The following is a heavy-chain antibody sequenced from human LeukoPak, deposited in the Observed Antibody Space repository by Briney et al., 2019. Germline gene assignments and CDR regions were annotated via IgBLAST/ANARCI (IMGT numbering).Heavy chain of an antibody. J-gene: IGHJ5*02. CDR3: GRFSSGEEWCDP. V-gene: IGHV3-20*04. CDR1: GFTFDAYG. Sequence: GGSLRLSCAASGFTFDAYGIGSARQPPRKGLEWVSSIIWNGASTAYADSVKGRFTFSRDNTKTSLYLQMKRPRTQDTTVDYCGRFSSGEEWCDPWGEGTLVTVPS. CDR2: IIWNGAST. D-gene: IGHD3-22*01.